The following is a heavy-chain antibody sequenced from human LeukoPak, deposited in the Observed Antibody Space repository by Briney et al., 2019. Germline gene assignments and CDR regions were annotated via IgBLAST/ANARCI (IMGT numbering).Heavy chain of an antibody. CDR3: ARVGFYAFDI. CDR1: GFTFSRYW. CDR2: IKQDESEK. D-gene: IGHD3-3*01. J-gene: IGHJ3*02. V-gene: IGHV3-7*04. Sequence: GGSLRLSCAASGFTFSRYWMSWVRQAPGKGLEWVANIKQDESEKYYVDSVKGGFSISRDNAKNSLYLQMNSVRAEDTAEYYCARVGFYAFDIWGQGTKVTVSS.